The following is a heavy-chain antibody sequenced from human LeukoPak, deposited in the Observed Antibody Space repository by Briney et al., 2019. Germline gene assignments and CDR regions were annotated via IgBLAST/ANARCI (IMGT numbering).Heavy chain of an antibody. J-gene: IGHJ3*02. Sequence: SVRVSFKASGGTFSSYVISWVRQAPGQGLEWMGGIIPGFGTANYAQKFQGTVTINADVSATTVYMVLNSLRSEDTAVYYCAREPEPAITMVRGEVFDIWGQGTMVIVSS. V-gene: IGHV1-69*01. CDR1: GGTFSSYV. CDR2: IIPGFGTA. D-gene: IGHD3-10*01. CDR3: AREPEPAITMVRGEVFDI.